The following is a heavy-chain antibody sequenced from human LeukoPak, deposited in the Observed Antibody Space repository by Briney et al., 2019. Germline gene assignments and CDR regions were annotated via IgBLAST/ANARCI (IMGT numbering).Heavy chain of an antibody. D-gene: IGHD3-10*01. Sequence: SVKVSCKASGYTFTSYGISWVRQAPGQGLEWMGGIIPIFGTANYAQKFQGRVTITADESTSTAYMELSSLRSEDTAVYYCARVMGEGRPKWGQGTLVTVSS. V-gene: IGHV1-69*13. CDR1: GYTFTSYG. CDR2: IIPIFGTA. CDR3: ARVMGEGRPK. J-gene: IGHJ4*02.